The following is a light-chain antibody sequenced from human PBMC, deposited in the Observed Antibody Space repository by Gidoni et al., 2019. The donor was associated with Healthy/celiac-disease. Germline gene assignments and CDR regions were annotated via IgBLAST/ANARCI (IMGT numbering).Light chain of an antibody. CDR1: QSVSSSY. CDR2: GAS. V-gene: IGKV3-20*01. Sequence: SSSQSVSSSYLAWYQQKPGQAPRLLIYGASSRATGIPDRFSGSGSGTDFTLTISRLEPEDFAVYYCQQYGSSPWTFXXXTKVEIK. J-gene: IGKJ1*01. CDR3: QQYGSSPWT.